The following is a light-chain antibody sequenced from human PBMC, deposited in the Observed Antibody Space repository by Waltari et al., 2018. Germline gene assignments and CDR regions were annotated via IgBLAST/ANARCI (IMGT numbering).Light chain of an antibody. J-gene: IGLJ3*02. Sequence: QSALTQPAPVSGSPGQSITISCTGTSSDVGGYNYVSWYQHHPGKAPKLMIYEVSNRPSGVSNRFSGSKSGNTASLTISGLQAEDEADYYCSSYTSSSGVFGGGTKLTVL. CDR1: SSDVGGYNY. CDR3: SSYTSSSGV. CDR2: EVS. V-gene: IGLV2-14*01.